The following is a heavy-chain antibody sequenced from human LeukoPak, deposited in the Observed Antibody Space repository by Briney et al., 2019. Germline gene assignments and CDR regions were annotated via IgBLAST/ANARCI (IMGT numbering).Heavy chain of an antibody. D-gene: IGHD3-10*01. CDR1: GGSFSGYD. Sequence: SETLSLTCDVYGGSFSGYDWHWIRQPPGKGLEWIGEINHSGSTNYNPSLKSRVTMSVDTSKNQFSLKLSSVTAADTAVYYCARGISDGSYFAYWGQGTLVTVSS. V-gene: IGHV4-34*01. CDR3: ARGISDGSYFAY. CDR2: INHSGST. J-gene: IGHJ4*02.